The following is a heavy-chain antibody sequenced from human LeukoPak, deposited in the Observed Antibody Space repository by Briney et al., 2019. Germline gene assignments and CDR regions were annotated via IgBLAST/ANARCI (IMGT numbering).Heavy chain of an antibody. J-gene: IGHJ4*02. CDR3: ARGGAVYDYVWGSYRYPDY. V-gene: IGHV4-34*01. Sequence: SETLSLTCAVYGGFFSGYYWSWIRQPPGKGLEGIGEINHSGSTNYNPSLTSRVTISVDTSKNQFSLKLSSVAAADTAVYYCARGGAVYDYVWGSYRYPDYWGQGTLVTVSS. CDR1: GGFFSGYY. D-gene: IGHD3-16*02. CDR2: INHSGST.